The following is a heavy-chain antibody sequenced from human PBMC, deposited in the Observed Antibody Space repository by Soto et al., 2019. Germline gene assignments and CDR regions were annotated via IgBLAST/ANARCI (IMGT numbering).Heavy chain of an antibody. V-gene: IGHV1-69*01. CDR2: IIPICVTA. D-gene: IGHD1-1*01. CDR1: GGTFNRYT. CDR3: ALWGFRDGNNSKYNYSGMDV. Sequence: VQLVQSGAEVKKPGSSVKLSCKASGGTFNRYTISWVRQAPGQGLEWMGGIIPICVTANYAQKFQGRVAIIADESTIAAYMELRSLRSEDTAVYYCALWGFRDGNNSKYNYSGMDVWGQGTTVTVSS. J-gene: IGHJ6*02.